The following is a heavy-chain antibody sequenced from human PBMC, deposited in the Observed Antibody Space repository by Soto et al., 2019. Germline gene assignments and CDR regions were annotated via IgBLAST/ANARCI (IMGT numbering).Heavy chain of an antibody. CDR3: AKRASPANIDNWFDP. V-gene: IGHV3-23*01. CDR1: GFVFKNFA. J-gene: IGHJ5*02. CDR2: IRGTGLNT. Sequence: GGSLRLSCVGSGFVFKNFAINWVRQLPGKGLEWVSVIRGTGLNTYYAASVKGRFNISRDNSKNTVYLQMDSLKVEDTAVYYCAKRASPANIDNWFDPWGPGTQVTVSS.